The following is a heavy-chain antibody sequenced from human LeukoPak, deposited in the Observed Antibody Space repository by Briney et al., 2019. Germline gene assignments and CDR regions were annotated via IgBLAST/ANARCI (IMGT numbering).Heavy chain of an antibody. D-gene: IGHD3-3*01. CDR3: ARESYDFWSGYYGATSY. Sequence: GGSLRLSCAASGFTFSNYGMHWVRQAPGKGLEWVAVIWYDGSNKYYADSVKGRFTISRDNSKNTLYLQMNSLRAEDTAVYYCARESYDFWSGYYGATSYWGQGTLVIVSS. CDR2: IWYDGSNK. V-gene: IGHV3-33*01. CDR1: GFTFSNYG. J-gene: IGHJ4*02.